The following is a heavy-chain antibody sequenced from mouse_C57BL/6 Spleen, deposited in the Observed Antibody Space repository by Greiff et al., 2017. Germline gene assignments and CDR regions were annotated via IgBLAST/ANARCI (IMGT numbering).Heavy chain of an antibody. D-gene: IGHD2-3*01. CDR3: ARSDGYAMDY. CDR1: GYTFTDYY. V-gene: IGHV1-19*01. Sequence: EVQLQQSGPVLVKPGASVKMSCKASGYTFTDYYMNWVKQSHGKSLEWIGVINPYNGGTSYNQKFKGKATLTVDKSSSTAYMELNSLTSEDSAVYSSARSDGYAMDYWGQGTSVTGSS. CDR2: INPYNGGT. J-gene: IGHJ4*01.